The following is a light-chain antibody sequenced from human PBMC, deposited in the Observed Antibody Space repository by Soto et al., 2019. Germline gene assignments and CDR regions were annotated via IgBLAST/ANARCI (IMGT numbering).Light chain of an antibody. CDR2: SDN. V-gene: IGLV1-44*01. J-gene: IGLJ1*01. Sequence: QSVLIQPPSASGTPGQRVTLPCSGSSSNIGFNAVNWYQQLPGTATKLIIYSDNQRTSAVPDRFSGSKSGTSASLAISGLKSEDEADYYFAALADRLYSNVFGTETKNTVL. CDR1: SSNIGFNA. CDR3: AALADRLYSNV.